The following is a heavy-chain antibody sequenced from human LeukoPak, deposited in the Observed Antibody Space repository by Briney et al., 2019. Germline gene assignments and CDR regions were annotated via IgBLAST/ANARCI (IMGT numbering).Heavy chain of an antibody. CDR3: ARNSDSSGYQYFDY. J-gene: IGHJ4*02. CDR2: IYPGESDT. CDR1: GYSFTNYW. Sequence: GESLKISCKGSGYSFTNYWIGWVRQMPGKGLEWMGIIYPGESDTRYSPSFQGQVTISADKSINTAYLQWSSLKASDTAMYYCARNSDSSGYQYFDYWGQGTLVTVSS. V-gene: IGHV5-51*01. D-gene: IGHD3-22*01.